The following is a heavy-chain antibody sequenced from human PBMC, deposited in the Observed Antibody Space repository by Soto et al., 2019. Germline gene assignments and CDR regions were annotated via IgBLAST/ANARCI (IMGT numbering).Heavy chain of an antibody. CDR3: ASGPGPYSSSWYVPPLAFDY. D-gene: IGHD6-13*01. Sequence: ASVKVSCKASGHTFTSYAMHWVRQAPGQRLEWMGWINAGNGNTKYSQKFQGRVTITRDTSASTAYMELSSLRSEDTAVYYCASGPGPYSSSWYVPPLAFDYWGQGTLVTVSS. CDR2: INAGNGNT. J-gene: IGHJ4*02. V-gene: IGHV1-3*01. CDR1: GHTFTSYA.